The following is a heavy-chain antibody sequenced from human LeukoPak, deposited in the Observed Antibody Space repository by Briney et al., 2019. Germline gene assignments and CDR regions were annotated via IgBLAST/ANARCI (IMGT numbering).Heavy chain of an antibody. J-gene: IGHJ4*02. CDR3: ARSLVEGNFDY. CDR1: GGSISSYY. V-gene: IGHV4-4*07. Sequence: PSETLSLTCTVSGGSISSYYWSWIRQPAGKGLEWIGRIYTSGSTNYYPSLKSRVTMSVDTSKNQFSLKLSSVTAADAAVYYCARSLVEGNFDYWGQGTLVTVSS. CDR2: IYTSGST. D-gene: IGHD6-6*01.